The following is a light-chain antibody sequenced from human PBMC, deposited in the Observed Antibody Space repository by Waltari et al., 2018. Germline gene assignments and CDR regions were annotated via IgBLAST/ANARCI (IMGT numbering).Light chain of an antibody. J-gene: IGKJ1*01. CDR1: QSISRY. CDR3: QNHERLPAV. Sequence: IVLTQSPGTLSLSPGERATLSCRASQSISRYLAWYQQKPGQAPRLLIYAASSMATGIPDRFSGSGSGTDFSLTISRLEPEDFAVYFCQNHERLPAVFGQGTKVEIK. CDR2: AAS. V-gene: IGKV3-20*01.